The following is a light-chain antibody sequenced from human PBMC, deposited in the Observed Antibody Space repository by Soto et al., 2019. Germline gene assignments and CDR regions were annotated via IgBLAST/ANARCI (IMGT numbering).Light chain of an antibody. CDR2: CAS. V-gene: IGKV3-20*01. J-gene: IGKJ1*01. CDR1: QSVGSTY. CDR3: QHYGNSPQT. Sequence: PGERATLSCMASQSVGSTYLAWYQRKPGQAPRLLIYCASSRATGIPDRFSGSGSGTDFTLTISRLEPEDFAVYYCQHYGNSPQTFGQGTKV.